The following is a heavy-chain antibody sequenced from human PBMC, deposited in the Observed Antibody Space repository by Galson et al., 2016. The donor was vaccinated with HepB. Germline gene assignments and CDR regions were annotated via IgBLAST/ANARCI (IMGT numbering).Heavy chain of an antibody. CDR3: ARPRRWPQYYYGLDV. D-gene: IGHD5-24*01. CDR2: ISYDGSHK. Sequence: SLRLSCAASGFTFSTYAMHWVRQAPGKGLEWVAVISYDGSHKHYRDSVKGRFTISRDNSKNTLYLQMNSLRREDTAVYYCARPRRWPQYYYGLDVWDQGTTVTVSS. V-gene: IGHV3-30-3*01. J-gene: IGHJ6*02. CDR1: GFTFSTYA.